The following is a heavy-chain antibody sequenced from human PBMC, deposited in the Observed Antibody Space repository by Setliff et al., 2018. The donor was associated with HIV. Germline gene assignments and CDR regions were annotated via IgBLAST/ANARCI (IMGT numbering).Heavy chain of an antibody. V-gene: IGHV1-2*02. Sequence: GASVKVSCKAPGYTFTGYYMHWVRQAPGQGLEWMGWINPNSGGTNYAQKFQGRMTMTADTSTKTVYMELNGLTSEDTAVYFCAKVMSITMIRGALGNWGQGTLVTVSS. CDR2: INPNSGGT. D-gene: IGHD3-10*01. J-gene: IGHJ4*02. CDR3: AKVMSITMIRGALGN. CDR1: GYTFTGYY.